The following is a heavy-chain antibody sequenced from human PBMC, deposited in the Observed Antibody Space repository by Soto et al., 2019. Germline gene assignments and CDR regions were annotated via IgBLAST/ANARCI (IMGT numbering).Heavy chain of an antibody. J-gene: IGHJ4*02. D-gene: IGHD3-10*01. CDR1: GFTFSGSW. CDR3: ARGIFGSGTANDY. CDR2: INGDGRGT. Sequence: EVQLVESGGGLVQPGGSLRLSCAASGFTFSGSWMHWVRQAPGKGLVWVSRINGDGRGTSYADFVKGRSTISRDDAKNTLFLQMNGLRAEDTAVDYCARGIFGSGTANDYWGQGTLVTVSS. V-gene: IGHV3-74*01.